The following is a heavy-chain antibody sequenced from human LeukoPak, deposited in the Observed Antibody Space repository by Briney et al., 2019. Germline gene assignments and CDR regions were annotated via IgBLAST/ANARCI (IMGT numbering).Heavy chain of an antibody. CDR2: ISWNSGSI. V-gene: IGHV3-9*01. D-gene: IGHD3-22*01. Sequence: GGSLRLSCAASGFTFDDYAMHWVRQAPGKGLEWVSGISWNSGSIGYADSVKGRFTISRDNAKNSLYLQMNSLRAEDTALYYCARDPDYYDSSGYDAFDIWGQGTMVTVSS. J-gene: IGHJ3*02. CDR1: GFTFDDYA. CDR3: ARDPDYYDSSGYDAFDI.